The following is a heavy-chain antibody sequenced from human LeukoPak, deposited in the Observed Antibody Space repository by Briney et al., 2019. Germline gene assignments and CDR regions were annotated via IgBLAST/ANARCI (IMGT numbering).Heavy chain of an antibody. J-gene: IGHJ4*02. CDR1: GGSISSSSYY. V-gene: IGHV4-39*01. D-gene: IGHD1-26*01. CDR2: INYSGST. CDR3: ASGIKVMSGSYSLVNTLE. Sequence: SETLSLTCTVSGGSISSSSYYWGWIRQPPGKGLEWIGSINYSGSTYSNPSLKSRVTISVDTSKNQFSLKLSSVTAADTAVYYCASGIKVMSGSYSLVNTLEWGQGTLVTVSS.